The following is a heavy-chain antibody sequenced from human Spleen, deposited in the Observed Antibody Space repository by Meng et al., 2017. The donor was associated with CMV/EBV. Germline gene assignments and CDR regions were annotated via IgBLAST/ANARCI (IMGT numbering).Heavy chain of an antibody. V-gene: IGHV3-48*03. D-gene: IGHD2-15*01. J-gene: IGHJ4*02. CDR2: ISSSGSTI. CDR3: AKDQRDIVVVVAAWIDY. CDR1: GFTFSSYE. Sequence: GESLKISCAASGFTFSSYEMNWVRQAPGKGLEWVSYISSSGSTIYYADSVKGRFTISRDNSKNTLYLQMNSLRAEDTAVYYCAKDQRDIVVVVAAWIDYWGQGTLVTVSS.